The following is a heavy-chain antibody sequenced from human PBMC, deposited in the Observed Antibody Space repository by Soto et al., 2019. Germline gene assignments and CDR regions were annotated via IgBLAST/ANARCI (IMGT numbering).Heavy chain of an antibody. J-gene: IGHJ4*01. CDR1: GGSFSGYY. CDR2: INHSGST. Sequence: QVQLQHWGAGLLKPSETLSLTCAVYGGSFSGYYWSWIRQPPRKGLEWIGEINHSGSTNYNPSLKSRVTISVDTSKNQCALKRSSVTAADTTVYYCARGGGTHYDGSGSYYFWGHGSLVTVSS. CDR3: ARGGGTHYDGSGSYYF. V-gene: IGHV4-34*01. D-gene: IGHD3-10*01.